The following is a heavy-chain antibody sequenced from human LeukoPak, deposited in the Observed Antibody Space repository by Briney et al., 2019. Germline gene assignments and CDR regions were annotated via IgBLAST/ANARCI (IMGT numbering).Heavy chain of an antibody. CDR3: ARRLSRSTSTSFDY. J-gene: IGHJ4*02. V-gene: IGHV4-39*01. Sequence: SETLSLTCTVSGGSISSSTYYWGWIRQPPRKGLEWIGDIHYTGSKRYNPSLKSRVTISVDTSKSQFSLKLSSVTAADTAVYYCARRLSRSTSTSFDYWGQGTLVSVSS. D-gene: IGHD3-10*01. CDR1: GGSISSSTYY. CDR2: IHYTGSK.